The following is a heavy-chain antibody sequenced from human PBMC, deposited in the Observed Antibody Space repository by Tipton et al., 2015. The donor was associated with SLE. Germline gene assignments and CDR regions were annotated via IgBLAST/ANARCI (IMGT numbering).Heavy chain of an antibody. CDR2: IYYSGST. V-gene: IGHV4-39*07. Sequence: TLSLTCTVSGGSISNSSYYWGWIRQPPGKGLEWIGSIYYSGSTYYNPSLKSRVTISVDTSKNQFSLKLSSVTAADTAVYYCARWTYDSRPYYYYYYMDVWGKGTTVTVSS. J-gene: IGHJ6*03. CDR3: ARWTYDSRPYYYYYYMDV. CDR1: GGSISNSSYY. D-gene: IGHD3-22*01.